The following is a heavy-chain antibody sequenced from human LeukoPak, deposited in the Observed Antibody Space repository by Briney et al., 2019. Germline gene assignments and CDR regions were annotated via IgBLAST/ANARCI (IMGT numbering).Heavy chain of an antibody. D-gene: IGHD3-10*01. V-gene: IGHV4-39*07. CDR3: ARDERSYYNAGFDY. J-gene: IGHJ4*02. Sequence: SETLSLTCTVSGGSISSSSYYWGWIRQPPGKGLEWIGSIYYSGRTYYNPSLKSRVTISADTSKNQFSLKLSSVTAADTAVYYCARDERSYYNAGFDYWGQGTLVTVSS. CDR2: IYYSGRT. CDR1: GGSISSSSYY.